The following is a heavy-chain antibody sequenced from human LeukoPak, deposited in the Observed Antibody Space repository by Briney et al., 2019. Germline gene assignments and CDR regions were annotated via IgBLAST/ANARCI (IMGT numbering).Heavy chain of an antibody. CDR1: GYTFTGYY. Sequence: ASVKVSCKASGYTFTGYYMHWVRQAPGQGPEWMGWINPNSGGTNYAQKFQGWVTMTRDTSTSTVYMELSSLRSEDTAVYYCARDPKIAVRGVKQGFDYWGQGTLVTVSS. CDR2: INPNSGGT. CDR3: ARDPKIAVRGVKQGFDY. V-gene: IGHV1-2*04. D-gene: IGHD3-10*01. J-gene: IGHJ4*02.